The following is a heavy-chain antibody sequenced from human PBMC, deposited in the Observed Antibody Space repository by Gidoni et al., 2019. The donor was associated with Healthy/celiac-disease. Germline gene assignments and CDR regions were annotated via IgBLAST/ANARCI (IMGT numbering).Heavy chain of an antibody. Sequence: QLQLQESGPGLVKPSETLSLTCTVSGGSISSSSYYWGWPRQPPGKGLEWIGSIYYSGSTYYNPSLKSRVTISVDTSKNQFSLKLSSVTAADTAVYYCARLYRHIVVVPAAQGITPVMDVWGQGTTVTVSS. V-gene: IGHV4-39*01. J-gene: IGHJ6*02. CDR1: GGSISSSSYY. CDR3: ARLYRHIVVVPAAQGITPVMDV. D-gene: IGHD2-2*01. CDR2: IYYSGST.